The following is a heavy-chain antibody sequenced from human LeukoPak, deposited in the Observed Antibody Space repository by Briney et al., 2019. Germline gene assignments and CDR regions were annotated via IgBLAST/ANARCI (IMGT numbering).Heavy chain of an antibody. CDR1: GFAFSTYA. CDR3: AKQTDSSAWYLGFDY. J-gene: IGHJ4*02. Sequence: GGSLRLSCAASGFAFSTYAMSWVRQAPGKGMECVSTIGGAGGSTYYADSVKGRFTISRDNSKNTLYLQMNSLRAEDTALYYCAKQTDSSAWYLGFDYWGQGTLVTVSS. D-gene: IGHD6-19*01. V-gene: IGHV3-23*01. CDR2: IGGAGGST.